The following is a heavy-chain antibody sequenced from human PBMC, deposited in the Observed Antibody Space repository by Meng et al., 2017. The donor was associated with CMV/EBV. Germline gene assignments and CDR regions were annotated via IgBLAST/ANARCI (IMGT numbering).Heavy chain of an antibody. CDR1: GFTFSSYA. J-gene: IGHJ6*02. Sequence: GESLKISCAASGFTFSSYAMSWVRQAPGKGLEWVSVIYSGGSSTYYADSVKGRFTISRDNSKNTLYLQMNSLRAEDTAVYYCAKDDSQLLYRDPYYYYGMDVWGQGTTVTVSS. CDR3: AKDDSQLLYRDPYYYYGMDV. D-gene: IGHD2-2*02. V-gene: IGHV3-23*03. CDR2: IYSGGSST.